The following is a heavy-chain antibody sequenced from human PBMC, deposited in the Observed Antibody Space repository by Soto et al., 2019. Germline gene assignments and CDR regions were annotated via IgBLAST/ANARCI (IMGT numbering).Heavy chain of an antibody. CDR1: GGTFSSYA. CDR2: IIPIFGTA. CDR3: ARTSGRYADYYYGMDV. V-gene: IGHV1-69*13. D-gene: IGHD1-26*01. Sequence: ASVKVSCKASGGTFSSYAISWVRQAPGQGLEWMGGIIPIFGTANYAQKFQGRVTITADESTSTAYMELSSLRSEDTAVYYCARTSGRYADYYYGMDVWGQGPTVSVSS. J-gene: IGHJ6*02.